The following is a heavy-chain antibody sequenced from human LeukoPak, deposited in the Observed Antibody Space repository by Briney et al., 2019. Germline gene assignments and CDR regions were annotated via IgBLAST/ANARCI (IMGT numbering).Heavy chain of an antibody. Sequence: GASVKVSCKASGYTFTSYGISWVRQAPGQGLEWMGWISAYNGNTNYAQKLQGRVTMTTDTSTSTAYMELRSLRSDDTAVYYCARVLNQYDYVWGSYRSYYFDYWGQGTLVTVSS. D-gene: IGHD3-16*02. CDR1: GYTFTSYG. CDR3: ARVLNQYDYVWGSYRSYYFDY. V-gene: IGHV1-18*01. CDR2: ISAYNGNT. J-gene: IGHJ4*02.